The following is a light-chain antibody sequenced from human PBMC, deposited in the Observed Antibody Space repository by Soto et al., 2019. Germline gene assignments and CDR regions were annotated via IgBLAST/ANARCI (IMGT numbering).Light chain of an antibody. CDR2: WAS. J-gene: IGKJ4*01. V-gene: IGKV4-1*01. CDR1: QSVLYSSNNKNY. Sequence: DIVMTQSPDSLAVSLGERATINCKSSQSVLYSSNNKNYLAWYQQKPGQPPNLLIYWASTRESGVPDRFSGSGSGTDFTLTIISLQAEDVAVYYCQQYYSNPLTFGGGTTVAIK. CDR3: QQYYSNPLT.